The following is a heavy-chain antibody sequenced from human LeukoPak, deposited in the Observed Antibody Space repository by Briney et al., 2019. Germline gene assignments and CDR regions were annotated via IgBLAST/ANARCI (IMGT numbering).Heavy chain of an antibody. J-gene: IGHJ6*02. CDR3: ARDPAVAGPDYYYYYGMDV. CDR1: GGSISSGSYY. Sequence: PAETLSLTCTVSGGSISSGSYYWSWIRQPAGKGLEWIGRIYTSRSTNYNPSLKSRVTISVDTSKNQFSLKLSSVTAADTAVYYCARDPAVAGPDYYYYYGMDVWGQGTTVTVSS. V-gene: IGHV4-61*02. D-gene: IGHD6-19*01. CDR2: IYTSRST.